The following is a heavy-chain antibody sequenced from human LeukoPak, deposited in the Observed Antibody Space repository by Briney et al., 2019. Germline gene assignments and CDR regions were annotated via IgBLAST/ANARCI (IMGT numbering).Heavy chain of an antibody. V-gene: IGHV4-61*02. CDR3: ARGKYYDSSGYYYHWFDP. CDR1: GGSISSGSYY. CDR2: IYTSGST. J-gene: IGHJ5*02. D-gene: IGHD3-22*01. Sequence: SQTLSLTCTVSGGSISSGSYYWSWIRQPAGKGLEWIGRIYTSGSTNYNPSLKSRVTISVDTSKNQFSLKLSSVTAADTAVYYCARGKYYDSSGYYYHWFDPWGQGTLVTVSS.